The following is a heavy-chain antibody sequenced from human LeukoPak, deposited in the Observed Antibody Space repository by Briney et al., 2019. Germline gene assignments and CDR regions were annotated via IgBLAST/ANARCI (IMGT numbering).Heavy chain of an antibody. CDR2: ISDSSSII. CDR3: ARGPYGDYVDAFDI. V-gene: IGHV3-48*01. CDR1: GFTFSTYT. Sequence: GGSLRLSGAASGFTFSTYTMNWVRQAPGKGLEWVSYISDSSSIIYYADSVKGRFTISRDNAKNSLYLQMNSLRGDDTAVYYCARGPYGDYVDAFDIWGQGTMVTVSS. D-gene: IGHD4-17*01. J-gene: IGHJ3*02.